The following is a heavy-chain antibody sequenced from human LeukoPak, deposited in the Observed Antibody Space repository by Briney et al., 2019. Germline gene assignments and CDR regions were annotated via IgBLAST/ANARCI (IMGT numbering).Heavy chain of an antibody. V-gene: IGHV3-53*05. CDR1: GFTVSSNY. Sequence: GGSLRLSCAASGFTVSSNYMSWVRQAPGKGLEWVSVIYSGGSTYYADSVKGRFTISRDNSKNTLYLQMNSLRAEDTAVYYCASLQPLDSSGYYVPSAYYYGMDVWGQGTTVTVSS. J-gene: IGHJ6*02. CDR2: IYSGGST. D-gene: IGHD3-22*01. CDR3: ASLQPLDSSGYYVPSAYYYGMDV.